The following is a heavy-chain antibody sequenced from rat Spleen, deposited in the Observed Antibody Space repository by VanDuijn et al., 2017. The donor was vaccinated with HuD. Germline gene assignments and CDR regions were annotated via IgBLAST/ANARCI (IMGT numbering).Heavy chain of an antibody. Sequence: EVQLVESGGGLVQPGRSLKLSCAASGFTFSNYYMAWVRQAPRKGLEWVAYISAGGGSNHYRDSVKGRFTISRDNAKSTLYLQMDSLRSEDTATYYCTKVGGYYDGSYYPYWFAYWGQGTLVTVSS. CDR1: GFTFSNYY. D-gene: IGHD1-12*02. J-gene: IGHJ3*01. CDR3: TKVGGYYDGSYYPYWFAY. CDR2: ISAGGGSN. V-gene: IGHV5-27*01.